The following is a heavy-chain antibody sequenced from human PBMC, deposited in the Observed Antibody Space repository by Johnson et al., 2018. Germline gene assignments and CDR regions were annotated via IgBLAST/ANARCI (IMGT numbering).Heavy chain of an antibody. CDR1: GFIFHHYA. V-gene: IGHV3-9*01. Sequence: EVQLVESGGTLVQPGRSXRLSCAASGFIFHHYAMHWVRQVPGKGPEWVSGISWNGTVIGYADSVKGRFTISRDHARNSLYLQMNSLRVEDTALYYCAKDGKTGRYYYQYVDVWGKGTMVTVSS. J-gene: IGHJ6*03. D-gene: IGHD3-9*01. CDR2: ISWNGTVI. CDR3: AKDGKTGRYYYQYVDV.